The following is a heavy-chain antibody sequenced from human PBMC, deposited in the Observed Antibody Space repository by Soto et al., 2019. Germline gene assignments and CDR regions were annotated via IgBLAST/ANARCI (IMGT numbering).Heavy chain of an antibody. CDR3: ARVYYDSSGYYYSDY. V-gene: IGHV1-69*13. J-gene: IGHJ4*02. D-gene: IGHD3-22*01. CDR1: GGTFSSYA. Sequence: ASVKVSCKASGGTFSSYAISWVRQAPGQGLEWMGGIIPIFGTANYAQKFQGRVTITADESTSTAYMELSSLRSEDTAVYYCARVYYDSSGYYYSDYWGQGTMVTVYS. CDR2: IIPIFGTA.